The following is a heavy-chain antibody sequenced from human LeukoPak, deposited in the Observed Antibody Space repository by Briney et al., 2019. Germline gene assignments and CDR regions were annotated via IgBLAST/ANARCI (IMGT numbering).Heavy chain of an antibody. CDR2: ISSDESGK. CDR3: ARDYRGGAGTIDY. Sequence: GGSLRLSCAASGFIFSGYAMHWVRQAPGKGLNWVAVISSDESGKYYTESVKGRFTISRDNSRNTLYLQLNSLRIEDTAMYFCARDYRGGAGTIDYWGQGTLVTVSS. D-gene: IGHD2-21*01. CDR1: GFIFSGYA. J-gene: IGHJ4*02. V-gene: IGHV3-30*10.